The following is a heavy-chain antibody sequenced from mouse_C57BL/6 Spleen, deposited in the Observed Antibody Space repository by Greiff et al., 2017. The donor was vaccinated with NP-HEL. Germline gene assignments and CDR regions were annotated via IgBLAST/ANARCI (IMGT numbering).Heavy chain of an antibody. CDR1: GYTFTSYW. J-gene: IGHJ4*01. Sequence: QVQLQQPGTELVKPGASVKLSCKASGYTFTSYWITWVKQRPGQGLEWIGDIYPGSGSTNYNEKFKSKATLTVDTSSSTAYMQLSSLTSEDSAVYYCARGDYDEGYAMDYWGQGTSVTVSS. CDR3: ARGDYDEGYAMDY. V-gene: IGHV1-55*01. CDR2: IYPGSGST. D-gene: IGHD2-4*01.